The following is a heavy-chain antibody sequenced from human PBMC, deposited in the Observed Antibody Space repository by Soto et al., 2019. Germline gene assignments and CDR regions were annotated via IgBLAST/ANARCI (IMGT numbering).Heavy chain of an antibody. CDR2: ISNSGGST. J-gene: IGHJ4*02. CDR3: AKAFSSSGSCPFDH. D-gene: IGHD2-15*01. CDR1: GFTFSTYG. V-gene: IGHV3-23*01. Sequence: GGSLRLSCAASGFTFSTYGMTWVRQAPGKGLEWVSGISNSGGSTYYADSVKGRFTISRDNSKNTLYLQMNSLRTEDTAVYYCAKAFSSSGSCPFDHWGQGALVTVSS.